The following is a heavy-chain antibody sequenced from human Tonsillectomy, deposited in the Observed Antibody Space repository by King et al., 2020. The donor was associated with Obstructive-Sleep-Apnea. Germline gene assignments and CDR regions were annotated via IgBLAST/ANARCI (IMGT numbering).Heavy chain of an antibody. CDR1: GFTFSSYA. D-gene: IGHD1-1*01. CDR2: ISGSGGST. J-gene: IGHJ4*02. Sequence: VQLVESGGGLVQPGGSLRLSCTASGFTFSSYAMSWVRQAPWKGLEWGSAISGSGGSTYYADAVKGRVTISRDNSKNTLYLQMNSLRAEDTAEYYCAKDLQTFDFWGQGTLVTVSS. V-gene: IGHV3-23*04. CDR3: AKDLQTFDF.